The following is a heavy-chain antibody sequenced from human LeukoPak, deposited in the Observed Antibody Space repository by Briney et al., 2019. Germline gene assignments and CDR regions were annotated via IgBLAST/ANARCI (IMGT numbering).Heavy chain of an antibody. CDR1: GFTFDDYA. V-gene: IGHV3-9*01. CDR2: ISWNSGSI. D-gene: IGHD1-26*01. CDR3: AKDIGIVGATGAFDI. Sequence: GGSLRLSCAASGFTFDDYAMHWVRQAPGKGLEWVSGISWNSGSIGYAVSVKGRFTISRDNAKNSLYLQMNSLRAEDTALYYCAKDIGIVGATGAFDIWGQGTVVTVSS. J-gene: IGHJ3*02.